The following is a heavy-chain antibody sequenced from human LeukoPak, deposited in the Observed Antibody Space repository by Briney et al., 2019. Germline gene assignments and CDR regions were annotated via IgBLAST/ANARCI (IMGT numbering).Heavy chain of an antibody. CDR2: IQQDGSEK. J-gene: IGHJ4*02. Sequence: PTGGSLRLSCAASGFTFSSYWMIWVRQAPGKGLEWVADIQQDGSEKYYVDSVKGRFTISRDNAKNSLYLQMNSLRAEDTAVYYCARNPPRYFNWGQGTLVTVSS. CDR3: ARNPPRYFN. D-gene: IGHD1-26*01. CDR1: GFTFSSYW. V-gene: IGHV3-7*05.